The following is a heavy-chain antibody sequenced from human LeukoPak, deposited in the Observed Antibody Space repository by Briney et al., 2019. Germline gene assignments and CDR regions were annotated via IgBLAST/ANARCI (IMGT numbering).Heavy chain of an antibody. CDR3: ARGSHYGSGSYWRGFDP. D-gene: IGHD3-10*01. CDR2: IIPIFGTA. Sequence: SVKVSCKASGGTFSSYAISWVRQAPGQGLEWMGGIIPIFGTANYAQKFQGRVTITTDESTSTAYMELSSLRSEDTAVYYCARGSHYGSGSYWRGFDPWGQGTLVTVSS. V-gene: IGHV1-69*05. J-gene: IGHJ5*02. CDR1: GGTFSSYA.